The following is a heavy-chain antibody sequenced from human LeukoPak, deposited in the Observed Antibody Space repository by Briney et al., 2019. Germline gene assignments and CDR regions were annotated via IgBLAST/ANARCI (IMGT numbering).Heavy chain of an antibody. CDR1: GLTFNSYA. Sequence: GGSLRLSCAASGLTFNSYAMSWVRHAPGKGLEWVSAISGSGGSTYYADSVKGRFTISRDNSKNTLYLQMDSLRAEDTAVYYCAKHYYASGSSRFDYWGQGTLVTVSS. D-gene: IGHD3-10*01. V-gene: IGHV3-23*01. CDR2: ISGSGGST. J-gene: IGHJ4*02. CDR3: AKHYYASGSSRFDY.